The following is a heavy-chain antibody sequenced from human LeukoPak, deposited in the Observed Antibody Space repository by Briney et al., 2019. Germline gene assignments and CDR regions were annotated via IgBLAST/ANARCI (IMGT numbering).Heavy chain of an antibody. CDR3: ARVDYYYMDV. CDR2: ISSSGRTT. CDR1: GFTFSSYE. J-gene: IGHJ6*03. Sequence: GGSLRLSCTASGFTFSSYEMNWVRQAPGKGLEWVSYISSSGRTTYYADSVKGRFTISRDSAKNSLYLQMNSLRAEDTAVYYCARVDYYYMDVWGKGTTVTISS. V-gene: IGHV3-48*03.